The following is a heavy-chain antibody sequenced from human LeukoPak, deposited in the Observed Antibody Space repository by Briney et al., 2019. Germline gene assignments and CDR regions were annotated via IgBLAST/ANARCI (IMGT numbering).Heavy chain of an antibody. Sequence: SQTLSLTCTVSGGSISSGDRYWSWIRQPPGKGLEWIGYIYHTGSTYYNSSLESRVTISLDTSKNQFSLKLSSLTAADTAVYYCARSSDFSFDYWGQGTLVTVSS. CDR2: IYHTGST. V-gene: IGHV4-30-4*01. CDR3: ARSSDFSFDY. D-gene: IGHD3-3*01. J-gene: IGHJ4*02. CDR1: GGSISSGDRY.